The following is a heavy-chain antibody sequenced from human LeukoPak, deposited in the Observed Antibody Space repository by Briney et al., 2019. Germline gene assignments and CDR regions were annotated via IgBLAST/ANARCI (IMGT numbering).Heavy chain of an antibody. CDR2: IKQDGSEK. J-gene: IGHJ4*02. V-gene: IGHV3-7*02. D-gene: IGHD5-12*01. CDR1: GFTFSSYW. CDR3: ARAMRSGYDY. Sequence: GGPLRLSCAASGFTFSSYWMGWVRQAPGKGLEWVANIKQDGSEKYYVDSVKGRFTISRDNAKNSLYLQMNSLRDEDTAVYYCARAMRSGYDYWGQGTLVIVSS.